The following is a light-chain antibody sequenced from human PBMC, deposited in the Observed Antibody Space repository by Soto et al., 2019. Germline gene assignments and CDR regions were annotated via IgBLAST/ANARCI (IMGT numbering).Light chain of an antibody. CDR3: QQYNIYRT. V-gene: IGKV1-5*03. Sequence: DIPMTQSPSPLSASVGDRLIITCRASQSVSTSLAGYQQKPGIAPKLLIYQASSLENGVPSRFSGSGSGTEFTLTISSLQPDDFATYYCQQYNIYRTFGQGTKVEIK. CDR2: QAS. CDR1: QSVSTS. J-gene: IGKJ1*01.